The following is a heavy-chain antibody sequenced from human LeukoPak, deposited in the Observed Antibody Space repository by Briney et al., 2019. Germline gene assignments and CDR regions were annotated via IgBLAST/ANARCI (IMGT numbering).Heavy chain of an antibody. Sequence: SDTLSLTCTISGASGSGFYWTSIRQPPGKRLEWIVYIQKSESTHYHPAFKSRATISLDTSKNQVSLRLNSVTSADTAVYYCARDWWLGSPSLQGYFFGLDVWGQGTTVTVSS. CDR3: ARDWWLGSPSLQGYFFGLDV. CDR2: IQKSEST. D-gene: IGHD2-15*01. CDR1: GASGSGFY. V-gene: IGHV4-59*02. J-gene: IGHJ6*02.